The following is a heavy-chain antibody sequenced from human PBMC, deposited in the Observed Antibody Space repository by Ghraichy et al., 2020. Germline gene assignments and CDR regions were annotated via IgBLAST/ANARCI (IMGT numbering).Heavy chain of an antibody. CDR1: GYTFTTYY. D-gene: IGHD2-2*01. CDR3: ASALGKGIVVVPALWGMDV. J-gene: IGHJ6*02. CDR2: IDPSGGST. V-gene: IGHV1-46*01. Sequence: ASVKVSCKASGYTFTTYYMHWVRQAPGQGLEWMGIIDPSGGSTSYAQKFQGRVTMTRDTSTSTVYMELSSLRSEDTAVYYCASALGKGIVVVPALWGMDVWGQGTTVTVSS.